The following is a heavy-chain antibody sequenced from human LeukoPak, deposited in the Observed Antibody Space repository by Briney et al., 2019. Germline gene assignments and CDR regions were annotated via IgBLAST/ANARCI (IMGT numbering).Heavy chain of an antibody. Sequence: ASVKVSCKVSGYTLTELSMHWVRQAPGKGLEWMGGFDPEDGETIYAQKFQGRVTMTEDTSTDTAYMELSSLRSEDTAVYYCATGDSSSFSVFYWGQGTLVTVSS. CDR1: GYTLTELS. D-gene: IGHD6-13*01. J-gene: IGHJ4*02. CDR3: ATGDSSSFSVFY. V-gene: IGHV1-24*01. CDR2: FDPEDGET.